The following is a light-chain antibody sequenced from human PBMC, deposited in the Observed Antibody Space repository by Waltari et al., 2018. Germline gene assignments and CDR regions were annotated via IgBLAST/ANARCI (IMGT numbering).Light chain of an antibody. CDR2: AAS. CDR3: QQSYNTPT. V-gene: IGKV1-39*01. CDR1: QSISNY. J-gene: IGKJ3*01. Sequence: AAVGDRVTITCRASQSISNYLNWYQQKPGKAPKLLIYAASTLQSGAPSRFSGSGSGTDFTLTISSLQPEDFATYYCQQSYNTPTLGPGTKVEI.